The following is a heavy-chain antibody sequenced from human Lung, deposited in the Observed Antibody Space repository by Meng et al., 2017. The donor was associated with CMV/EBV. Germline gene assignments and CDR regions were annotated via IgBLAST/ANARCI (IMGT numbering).Heavy chain of an antibody. V-gene: IGHV4-39*06. CDR1: GASISINTYF. Sequence: SETLSLTCPVAGASISINTYFWDWIRQPPGKGLEWIGSISYGGSTYYNSSLKSRVRIALDTSKSQLTLTLSSVTAADTAVEYCARIFPSDYYKYGMDVWGQGTTVTVSS. J-gene: IGHJ6*02. CDR3: ARIFPSDYYKYGMDV. CDR2: ISYGGST. D-gene: IGHD3-3*01.